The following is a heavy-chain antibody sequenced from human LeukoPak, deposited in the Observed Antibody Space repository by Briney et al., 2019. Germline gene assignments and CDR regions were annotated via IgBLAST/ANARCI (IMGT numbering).Heavy chain of an antibody. CDR2: IKPDGSET. CDR3: ARTLRFFRFLDV. Sequence: GGSLRLSCAASGFTFSNYWMSWVRQAPEKGLEWVANIKPDGSETYSVDSVKGRFTISRDNAKNSMYRQMNSLRAEDTAVYYCARTLRFFRFLDVWGQGTTVTVSS. J-gene: IGHJ6*02. CDR1: GFTFSNYW. V-gene: IGHV3-7*03. D-gene: IGHD3-3*01.